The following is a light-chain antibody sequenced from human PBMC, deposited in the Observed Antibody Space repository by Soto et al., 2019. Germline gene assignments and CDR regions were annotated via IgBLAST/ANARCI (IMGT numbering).Light chain of an antibody. Sequence: DIVLTQSPCTLSLSPGERATLSCSASQSVSSRYVTWYQKKPGQAHRLRIYAAYTRSTGISDRFSVTVSGADFTLTISRLETESFPVYYCQQYGSSPSITLGQGTRLYIK. J-gene: IGKJ5*01. CDR2: AAY. V-gene: IGKV3-20*01. CDR3: QQYGSSPSIT. CDR1: QSVSSRY.